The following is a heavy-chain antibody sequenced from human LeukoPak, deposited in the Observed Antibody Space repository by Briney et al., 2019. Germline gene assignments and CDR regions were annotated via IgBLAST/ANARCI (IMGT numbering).Heavy chain of an antibody. Sequence: GESLRISCKGSGYSFTSYWISWVRQMPGKGLEWMGRIDPSDSYTNYSPSFQGHVTISADKSISTAYLQWSSLKASDTALYYCARRSGELLSYYYGMDVWGQGTTVTVSS. CDR1: GYSFTSYW. V-gene: IGHV5-10-1*01. J-gene: IGHJ6*02. CDR2: IDPSDSYT. CDR3: ARRSGELLSYYYGMDV. D-gene: IGHD3-10*01.